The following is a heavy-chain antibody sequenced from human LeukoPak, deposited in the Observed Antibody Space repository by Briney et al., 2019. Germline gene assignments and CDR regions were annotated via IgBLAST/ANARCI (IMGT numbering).Heavy chain of an antibody. CDR2: IYTSGST. CDR3: TKGRGI. Sequence: SSETLSLTCTFSGGSISSYYWSWIRQPAGKGLEWIGRIYTSGSTDYNPSLKSRVTISVATSKNQFSLKLTSVTAADTAIYYCTKGRGIWGQGTLVTVSS. J-gene: IGHJ4*02. V-gene: IGHV4-4*07. D-gene: IGHD3-10*01. CDR1: GGSISSYY.